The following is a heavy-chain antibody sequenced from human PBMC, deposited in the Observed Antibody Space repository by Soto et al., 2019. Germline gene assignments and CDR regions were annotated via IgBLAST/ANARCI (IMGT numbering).Heavy chain of an antibody. CDR3: AKTGDDTSGYYHENPRFDY. J-gene: IGHJ4*02. Sequence: SETLSLTCTVSGGSISSYYWSWIRQPPGKGLEWIGYIYYSGSTNYNPSLKSRVTISVDTSKNQFSLKLSSVTAADTAVYYCAKTGDDTSGYYHENPRFDYWGQGTLVTVS. CDR2: IYYSGST. CDR1: GGSISSYY. V-gene: IGHV4-59*01. D-gene: IGHD3-22*01.